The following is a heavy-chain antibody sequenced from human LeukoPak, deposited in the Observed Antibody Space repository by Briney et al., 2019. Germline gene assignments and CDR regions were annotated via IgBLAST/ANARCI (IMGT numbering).Heavy chain of an antibody. CDR3: ARGINGPVD. CDR1: GFTFNYFW. V-gene: IGHV3-74*01. Sequence: PGGSLRLSCAASGFTFNYFWMHWVRHAPGKGLAWVSRLNTDGSYTGYADSVKGRFTISRDNAKNILYLHMNSLRVEDTAVYYCARGINGPVDWGQGTLVTVSS. D-gene: IGHD5-24*01. CDR2: LNTDGSYT. J-gene: IGHJ4*02.